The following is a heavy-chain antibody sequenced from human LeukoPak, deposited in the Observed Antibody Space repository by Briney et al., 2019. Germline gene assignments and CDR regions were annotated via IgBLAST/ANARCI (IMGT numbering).Heavy chain of an antibody. V-gene: IGHV3-21*01. CDR1: GFTFSSYS. D-gene: IGHD6-13*01. J-gene: IGHJ5*02. CDR2: ISSSSSYI. CDR3: ARELIAAAGTGP. Sequence: PGGSLRLSCAASGFTFSSYSMNWVRQAPGKGLEWVSSISSSSSYIYYADSVKGRFAISRDNAKNSLYLQMNSLRAEDTAVYYCARELIAAAGTGPWGQGTLVTVSS.